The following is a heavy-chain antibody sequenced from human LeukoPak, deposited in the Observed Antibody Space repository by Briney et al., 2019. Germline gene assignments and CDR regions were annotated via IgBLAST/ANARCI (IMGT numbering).Heavy chain of an antibody. V-gene: IGHV1-2*02. CDR1: GYTFTGYY. CDR3: ATSETKTTYYYDSSGYLPFDY. CDR2: INPNSGGT. D-gene: IGHD3-22*01. Sequence: ASVKVSCKASGYTFTGYYMHWVRQAPGQGLEWMGWINPNSGGTNYAQKFQGRVTMTRDTSISTAYMELSRLRSDDTAVYYCATSETKTTYYYDSSGYLPFDYWGQGTLVTVSS. J-gene: IGHJ4*02.